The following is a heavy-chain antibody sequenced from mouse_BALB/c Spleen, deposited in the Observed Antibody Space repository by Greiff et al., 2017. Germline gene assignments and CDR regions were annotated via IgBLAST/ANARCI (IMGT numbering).Heavy chain of an antibody. CDR2: ILPGSGST. V-gene: IGHV1-9*01. J-gene: IGHJ2*01. CDR1: GYTFSSYW. Sequence: QVQLQQSGAELMKPGASVKISCKATGYTFSSYWIEWVKQRPGHGLEWIGEILPGSGSTNYNEKFKGKATFTADTSSNTAYMQLSSLTSEDSAVYYCARGEVRFLYYFDYWGQGTTLTVSS. CDR3: ARGEVRFLYYFDY. D-gene: IGHD2-14*01.